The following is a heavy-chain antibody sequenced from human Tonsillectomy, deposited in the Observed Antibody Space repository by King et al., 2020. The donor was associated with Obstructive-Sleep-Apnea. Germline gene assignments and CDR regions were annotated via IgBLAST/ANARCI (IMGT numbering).Heavy chain of an antibody. J-gene: IGHJ4*02. Sequence: QLQESGPGLVKPSGTLFLTCAVSGDSISSSNWWSCVRQPPGKGLEGIGEIYHSGSTNYNPSLKSRVTISLDKSKNQFSLKLSSVTAADTAVYYCPIAAAEAFDYWGQGTLVTVSS. V-gene: IGHV4-4*02. CDR1: GDSISSSNW. CDR3: PIAAAEAFDY. CDR2: IYHSGST. D-gene: IGHD6-13*01.